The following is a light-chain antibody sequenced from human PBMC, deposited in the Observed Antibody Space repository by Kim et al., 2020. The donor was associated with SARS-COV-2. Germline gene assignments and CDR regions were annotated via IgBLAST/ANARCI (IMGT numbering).Light chain of an antibody. Sequence: ATIDCKSIQSVLYDSNRKASLSWYQQKPGQPPKLLIYRASIRASGVPDRFSGSVSGTHFTLTVSSLQAEDVAIYYCQQYFSKPITFGQGTRLEIK. CDR2: RAS. CDR3: QQYFSKPIT. V-gene: IGKV4-1*01. J-gene: IGKJ5*01. CDR1: QSVLYDSNRKAS.